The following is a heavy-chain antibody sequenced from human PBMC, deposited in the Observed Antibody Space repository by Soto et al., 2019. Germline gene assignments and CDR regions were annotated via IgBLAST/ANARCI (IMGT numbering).Heavy chain of an antibody. Sequence: QVQLVQSGAEVKEPGDSVRVSCEASGYTFTAYYIHWVRQAPGQGLEWMGWINPKFGDTTYAQDFQGRVSMTRDMSISTVYMELSRLTSDDTAIYYCARNMDYYYGPGSGNGHDFWGLGTTVTVFS. D-gene: IGHD3-10*01. V-gene: IGHV1-2*02. CDR2: INPKFGDT. J-gene: IGHJ6*02. CDR3: ARNMDYYYGPGSGNGHDF. CDR1: GYTFTAYY.